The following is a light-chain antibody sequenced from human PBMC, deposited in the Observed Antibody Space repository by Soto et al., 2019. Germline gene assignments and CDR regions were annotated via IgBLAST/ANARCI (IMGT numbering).Light chain of an antibody. J-gene: IGLJ2*01. Sequence: QPVLTQSPSASASLGASVKLTCTLSSGHSSYAIAWHQKQPGKGPRYLMDLNNDGSHTKGDGIPDRFSGSSSGAERYLIISSLQSEDEADYYCQTWGTAFQVFGGGTKLTV. CDR2: LNNDGSH. CDR3: QTWGTAFQV. CDR1: SGHSSYA. V-gene: IGLV4-69*01.